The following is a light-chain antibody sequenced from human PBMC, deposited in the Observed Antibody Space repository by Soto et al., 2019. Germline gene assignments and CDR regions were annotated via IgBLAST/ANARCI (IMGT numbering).Light chain of an antibody. CDR1: QTISSGF. Sequence: IVLTQSPRTLYLSPGDRATLSCRASQTISSGFLAWYQQNVGQAPRLLICDASNRATGVPDRFSGSGSRADFSLTISRLEPEDFAVYYCQQYGSSLLTFGEGTKVDIK. CDR2: DAS. CDR3: QQYGSSLLT. V-gene: IGKV3-20*01. J-gene: IGKJ4*01.